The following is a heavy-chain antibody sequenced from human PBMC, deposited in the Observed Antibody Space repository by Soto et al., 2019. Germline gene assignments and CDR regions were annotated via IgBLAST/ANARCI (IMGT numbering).Heavy chain of an antibody. V-gene: IGHV4-59*08. D-gene: IGHD3-9*01. CDR3: ARGPRMDFDWLFRFDP. Sequence: SETLSLTCTVSGGSISSYYWSWIRQPPGKGLEWIGYIYYSGSTNYYPSLKSRVTISVDTSKNQFSLKLSSVTAADTAVYYCARGPRMDFDWLFRFDPWGQGTLVTVSS. CDR1: GGSISSYY. CDR2: IYYSGST. J-gene: IGHJ5*02.